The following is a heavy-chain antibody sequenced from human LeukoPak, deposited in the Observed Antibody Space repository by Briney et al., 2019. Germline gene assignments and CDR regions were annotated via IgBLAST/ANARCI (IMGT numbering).Heavy chain of an antibody. CDR3: ARRASCINGVCEYYDS. CDR2: IYPDDSDT. Sequence: GESLKISCEGSGYSFANYWIGWVRQMPGKGLEWMGIIYPDDSDTTYIPSFRGQVTISADKSISTAYLQWSSLKASDTAMYFCARRASCINGVCEYYDSWGQGTLVTVSS. J-gene: IGHJ4*02. D-gene: IGHD2-8*01. V-gene: IGHV5-51*01. CDR1: GYSFANYW.